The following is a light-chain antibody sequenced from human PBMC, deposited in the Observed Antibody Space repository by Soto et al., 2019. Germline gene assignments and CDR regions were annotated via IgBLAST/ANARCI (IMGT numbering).Light chain of an antibody. CDR1: QGISSY. Sequence: AIRMTQSPSSFSASTGDRVTITCRASQGISSYLAWYQQKPGKAPKLLIYGASTLESGVPSRFSGRGSGTDFTLTISSLQPEDFATYFCQQADSFPLTFGGGTKVDIK. CDR2: GAS. CDR3: QQADSFPLT. J-gene: IGKJ4*01. V-gene: IGKV1-8*01.